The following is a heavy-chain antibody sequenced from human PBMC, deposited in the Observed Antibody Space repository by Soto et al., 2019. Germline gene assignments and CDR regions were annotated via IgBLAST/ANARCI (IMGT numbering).Heavy chain of an antibody. Sequence: EVQLLESGGGLVQPGGSLRLSCAASGFTFSNFAMNWVRQAPGKGLEWVSSISGSSGRTNYADSVKGRFTISRDNSQNTVYLQMTSLRAEDTGVYYCAKDSQWLARGNFDYWGQGTQVTVSS. J-gene: IGHJ4*02. V-gene: IGHV3-23*01. D-gene: IGHD6-19*01. CDR1: GFTFSNFA. CDR2: ISGSSGRT. CDR3: AKDSQWLARGNFDY.